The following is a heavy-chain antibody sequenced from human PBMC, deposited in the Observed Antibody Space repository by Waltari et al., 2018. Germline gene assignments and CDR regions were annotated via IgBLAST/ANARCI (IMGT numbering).Heavy chain of an antibody. CDR1: GFTFSTYG. J-gene: IGHJ4*02. Sequence: EVQLVESGGGLVQPGESLRLSCAASGFTFSTYGMNWVRQAPGKGLEWISYINSRNNTIYYADSVKGRFTVSRDNAKNSLYLQMNSLRAEDTAIYYCARDLVVPGYRVRGDYWGQGTLVTVSS. CDR2: INSRNNTI. D-gene: IGHD3-10*01. V-gene: IGHV3-48*04. CDR3: ARDLVVPGYRVRGDY.